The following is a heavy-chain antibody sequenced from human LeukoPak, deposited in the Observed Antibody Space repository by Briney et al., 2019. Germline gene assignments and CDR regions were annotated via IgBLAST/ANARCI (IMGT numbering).Heavy chain of an antibody. V-gene: IGHV4-59*01. CDR2: IYYSGST. CDR3: ARVPLGYCSSTSCPYYYYHGMDV. J-gene: IGHJ6*04. D-gene: IGHD2-2*01. Sequence: SETLSLTCTVSGGSISSYYWSWIRQPPGKGLEWIGYIYYSGSTNYNPSLKSRVTISVDTSKNQFSLKLSSVTAADTAVYYCARVPLGYCSSTSCPYYYYHGMDVWGKGTTVTVSS. CDR1: GGSISSYY.